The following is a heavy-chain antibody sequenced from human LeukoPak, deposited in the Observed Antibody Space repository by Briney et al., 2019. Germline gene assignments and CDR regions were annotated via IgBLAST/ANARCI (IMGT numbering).Heavy chain of an antibody. CDR1: GFTFSSYS. V-gene: IGHV3-21*04. CDR2: ISSSSRHI. CDR3: VRDFSTVTTAYLHH. J-gene: IGHJ1*01. Sequence: GGSLRLSCAASGFTFSSYSMNWVRQAPGEGLERVSSISSSSRHIYYADSVKGRFTIFRDDAKNSLFLQKDSLRVEDTAMYYCVRDFSTVTTAYLHHWGQGTLLTVSS. D-gene: IGHD4-17*01.